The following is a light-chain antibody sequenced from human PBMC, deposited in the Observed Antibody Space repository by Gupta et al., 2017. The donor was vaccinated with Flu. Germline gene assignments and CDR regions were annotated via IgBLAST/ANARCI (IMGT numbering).Light chain of an antibody. CDR2: DVT. J-gene: IGLJ1*01. Sequence: TTTCNGTSSDIDGYTFVSWYQQHPDKAPKLIIYDVTDRHSGDSNRFSDSKSGNTAALTISGLQAEDEADYYSIAYGQITTAFSVFGTGTKVTVL. CDR3: IAYGQITTAFSV. CDR1: SSDIDGYTF. V-gene: IGLV2-14*04.